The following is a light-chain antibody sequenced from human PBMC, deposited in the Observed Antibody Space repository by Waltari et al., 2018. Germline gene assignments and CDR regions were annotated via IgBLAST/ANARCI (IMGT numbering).Light chain of an antibody. CDR3: SSYTSSRTVV. CDR2: EVP. CDR1: SGDVGAYNY. Sequence: QSALTQPASVSGSPGQSIAIPCPGTSGDVGAYNYVPWYQQYPGKAPQVLIYEVPNRPSGVSSRFSGSKSGNPASLTISGLQPDDEADYYCSSYTSSRTVVFGTGTEVTVL. J-gene: IGLJ1*01. V-gene: IGLV2-14*01.